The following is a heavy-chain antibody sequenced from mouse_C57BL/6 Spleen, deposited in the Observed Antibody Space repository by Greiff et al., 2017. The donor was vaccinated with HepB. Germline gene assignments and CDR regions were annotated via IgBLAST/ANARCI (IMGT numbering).Heavy chain of an antibody. Sequence: EVKLMESGPGLVKPSQSLSLTCSVTGYSITSGYYWNWIRQFPGNKLEWMGYISYDGSNNYNPSLKNRISITRDTSKNQFFLKLNSVTTEDTATYYCASRGYGYFDVWGTGTTVTVSS. CDR2: ISYDGSN. J-gene: IGHJ1*03. CDR3: ASRGYGYFDV. CDR1: GYSITSGYY. V-gene: IGHV3-6*01.